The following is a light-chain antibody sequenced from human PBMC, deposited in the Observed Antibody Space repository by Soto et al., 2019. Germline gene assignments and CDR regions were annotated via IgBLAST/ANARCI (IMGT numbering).Light chain of an antibody. CDR1: QGIRSD. CDR3: LQVYNFSWA. V-gene: IGKV1-6*01. J-gene: IGKJ1*01. CDR2: GAF. Sequence: IQMTQSPSSLSASVGDTVTISCRASQGIRSDLAWYQQKAGKVPKLLIYGAFKLASGVPLRFSGSGFGTDFSLTISSLQLEDFSTYYCLQVYNFSWALVQGTKV.